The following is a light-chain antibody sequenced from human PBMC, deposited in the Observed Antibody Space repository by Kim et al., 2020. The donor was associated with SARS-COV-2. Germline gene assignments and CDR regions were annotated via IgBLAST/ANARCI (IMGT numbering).Light chain of an antibody. CDR3: SSYTNSDTLV. Sequence: SVAISSTGPRRAVGVYDYVPWYQQHPGKAPKLMIHDVNVRPSGVSNPFSGSKSGNTASLPISGLQAEDEADYYCSSYTNSDTLVFGGGTQLTVL. CDR2: DVN. J-gene: IGLJ3*02. CDR1: RRAVGVYDY. V-gene: IGLV2-14*03.